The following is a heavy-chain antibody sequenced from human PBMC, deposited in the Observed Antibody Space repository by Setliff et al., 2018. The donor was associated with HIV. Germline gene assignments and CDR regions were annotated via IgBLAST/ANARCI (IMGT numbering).Heavy chain of an antibody. Sequence: SETLSLTCTVSGGSITGSPYFWGWIRRPPLKGLEWIASIHYTGRTYYNPSLKSRVSTSVDPSKNNLSLKLTSVTAADTAVYYCARVIPAGVPANWFDPWGHGTLVTVSS. V-gene: IGHV4-39*02. CDR1: GGSITGSPYF. D-gene: IGHD2-2*01. J-gene: IGHJ5*02. CDR2: IHYTGRT. CDR3: ARVIPAGVPANWFDP.